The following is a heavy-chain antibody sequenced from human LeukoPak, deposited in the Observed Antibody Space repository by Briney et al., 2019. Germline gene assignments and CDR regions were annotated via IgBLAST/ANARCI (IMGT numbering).Heavy chain of an antibody. V-gene: IGHV4-61*02. CDR1: GGSISSGSYY. CDR3: ARAQYYYDSSGYYYPY. CDR2: MYTSGST. Sequence: SETLSLTCTVSGGSISSGSYYWSWIRQPAGKGLEWIGRMYTSGSTNYNPSLKSRVTISVDTSKNQFSLKLSSVTAADTALYYCARAQYYYDSSGYYYPYWGQGTLVTVSS. J-gene: IGHJ4*02. D-gene: IGHD3-22*01.